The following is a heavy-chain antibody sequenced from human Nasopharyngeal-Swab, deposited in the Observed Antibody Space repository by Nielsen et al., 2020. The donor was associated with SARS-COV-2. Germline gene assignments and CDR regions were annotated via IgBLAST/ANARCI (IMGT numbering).Heavy chain of an antibody. J-gene: IGHJ6*02. CDR1: GFTFSNAW. CDR3: TTEKKKPPYYDFWSGYWPDPYYYGMDV. CDR2: IKSKTDGGTT. V-gene: IGHV3-15*01. Sequence: GESLKISCAASGFTFSNAWMSWVRQAPGKGLEWVGRIKSKTDGGTTDYAAPVKGRFTISRDDSKNTLYLQMNSLKTEDTAVYYCTTEKKKPPYYDFWSGYWPDPYYYGMDVWGQGTTVTVSS. D-gene: IGHD3-3*01.